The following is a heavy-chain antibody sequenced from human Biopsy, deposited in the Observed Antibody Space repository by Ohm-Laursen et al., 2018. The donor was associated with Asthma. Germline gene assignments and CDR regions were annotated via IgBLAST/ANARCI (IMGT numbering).Heavy chain of an antibody. V-gene: IGHV3-23*01. Sequence: SLRLSCAASGFTVSNFAMNWVRQAPRQGLEWVSVISSGSGSTYYADSVKGRFTISRDTSMNTLYLQMNSLRAEDTAVYYCAKVGHGNGDYVGWFDPWGQGTLVTVSS. CDR2: ISSGSGST. J-gene: IGHJ5*02. D-gene: IGHD4-17*01. CDR1: GFTVSNFA. CDR3: AKVGHGNGDYVGWFDP.